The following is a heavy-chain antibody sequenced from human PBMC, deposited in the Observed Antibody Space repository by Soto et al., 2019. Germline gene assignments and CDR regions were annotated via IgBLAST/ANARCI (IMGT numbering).Heavy chain of an antibody. Sequence: QLQLVQSGAEVREPGSSVKVSCKASGGTFSSYTVIWVRQAPGQGLEWMGGITPTLNIAKYAEKFQGRVTITADESTSTGNMHLSSLRAEDTAVYFCARGYYSGSNPSSFDYWGQGTLVAGSS. D-gene: IGHD1-26*01. CDR3: ARGYYSGSNPSSFDY. J-gene: IGHJ4*02. CDR1: GGTFSSYT. CDR2: ITPTLNIA. V-gene: IGHV1-69*01.